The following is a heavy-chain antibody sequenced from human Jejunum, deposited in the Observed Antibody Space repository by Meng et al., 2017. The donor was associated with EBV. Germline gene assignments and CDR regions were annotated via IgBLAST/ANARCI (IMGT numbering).Heavy chain of an antibody. CDR3: ARVRCSGGSCFYFDY. V-gene: IGHV4-4*02. D-gene: IGHD2-15*01. Sequence: QVQLQESGPGLVNPSGTLSLTCAVSGGSITSSDWWTWVRQPPGEGLEWIGEIYHDGSSNYSPSLKSRVTILLDKSENHFSLKLNSVTAADTAVYYCARVRCSGGSCFYFDYWGQGALVTFAS. CDR1: GGSITSSDW. CDR2: IYHDGSS. J-gene: IGHJ4*02.